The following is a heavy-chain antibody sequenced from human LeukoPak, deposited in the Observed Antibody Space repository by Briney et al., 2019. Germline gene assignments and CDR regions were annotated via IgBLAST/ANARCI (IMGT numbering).Heavy chain of an antibody. CDR2: ISSSGSTI. D-gene: IGHD2-15*01. V-gene: IGHV3-48*03. Sequence: GGSLRLSCAASGFTFSSYEMNWVRQAPGKGLEWVSYISSSGSTIYYADSVKGRFIISRDNAKNSLYLQMNSLRAEDTAVYYCARGYDIVVVVAATGLDYWGQGTLVTVSS. J-gene: IGHJ4*02. CDR3: ARGYDIVVVVAATGLDY. CDR1: GFTFSSYE.